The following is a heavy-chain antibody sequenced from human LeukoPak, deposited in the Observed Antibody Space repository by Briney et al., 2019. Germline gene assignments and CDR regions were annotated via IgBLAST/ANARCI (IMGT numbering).Heavy chain of an antibody. Sequence: GGSLRLSCAASGFTFSNAWMSWVRQAPGKGLEWVGRIKSKTDGGTTDYAAPVKGRFTISRDDSKNTLYLQMNSLKTEDTAVYYCTTAVKLLWFGELSGYYFDYWGQGTLVTVSS. CDR1: GFTFSNAW. CDR2: IKSKTDGGTT. J-gene: IGHJ4*02. V-gene: IGHV3-15*01. CDR3: TTAVKLLWFGELSGYYFDY. D-gene: IGHD3-10*01.